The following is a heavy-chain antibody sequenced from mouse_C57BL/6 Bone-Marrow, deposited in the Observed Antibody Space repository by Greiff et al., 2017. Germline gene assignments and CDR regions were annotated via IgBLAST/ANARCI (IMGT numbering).Heavy chain of an antibody. CDR1: GYAFTNYL. D-gene: IGHD2-10*01. CDR3: ARGGTAYYDAMDY. Sequence: QVQLKQSGAELVRPGTSVKVSCKASGYAFTNYLIEWVKQRPGQGLEWIGVINPGSGGTNYNEKFKGKATLTADKSSSTAYMQLSSLTSEDSAVYFCARGGTAYYDAMDYWGQGTSVTVSS. J-gene: IGHJ4*01. V-gene: IGHV1-54*01. CDR2: INPGSGGT.